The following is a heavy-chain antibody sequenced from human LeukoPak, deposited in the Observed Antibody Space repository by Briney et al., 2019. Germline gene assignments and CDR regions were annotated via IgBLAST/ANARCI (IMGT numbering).Heavy chain of an antibody. Sequence: GGSLRLSCVASGFTFSSYGMHWVRQAPGKGLEWVAVIWYDGTNKYYADSVKGRFTISRDSSKNTLYLQMNSLRAEDTAVYYCGRAAYDNSGYLTLWGQGTLVTVSS. V-gene: IGHV3-33*01. J-gene: IGHJ4*02. CDR1: GFTFSSYG. D-gene: IGHD3-22*01. CDR2: IWYDGTNK. CDR3: GRAAYDNSGYLTL.